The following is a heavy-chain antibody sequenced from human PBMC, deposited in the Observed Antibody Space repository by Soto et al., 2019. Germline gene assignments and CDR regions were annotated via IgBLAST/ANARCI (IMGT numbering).Heavy chain of an antibody. CDR2: ISYGGSNK. D-gene: IGHD3-3*01. CDR1: GFTFSSYG. J-gene: IGHJ6*02. Sequence: GGSLRLSCAASGFTFSSYGMHWVRQAPGKGLEWVAVISYGGSNKYYADSVKGRFTISRDNSKNTLYLQMNSLRAEDTAVYYCAKDYDFWSGFPSDYYYGMDVWGQGTTVTVS. V-gene: IGHV3-30*18. CDR3: AKDYDFWSGFPSDYYYGMDV.